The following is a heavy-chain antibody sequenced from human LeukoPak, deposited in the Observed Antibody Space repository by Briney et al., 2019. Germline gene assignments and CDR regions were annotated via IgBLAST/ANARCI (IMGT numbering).Heavy chain of an antibody. D-gene: IGHD5-24*01. CDR2: INPNSGGT. Sequence: ASVKVSCKASGYTFTDYYIHWVRQAPGQGLEWMGWINPNSGGTKYARRFQGRVTMTRDASISTAYTELSSLRSDDTAVYYCARVVDGYNCGAFDIWGQGTVVTVSS. CDR3: ARVVDGYNCGAFDI. CDR1: GYTFTDYY. V-gene: IGHV1-2*02. J-gene: IGHJ3*02.